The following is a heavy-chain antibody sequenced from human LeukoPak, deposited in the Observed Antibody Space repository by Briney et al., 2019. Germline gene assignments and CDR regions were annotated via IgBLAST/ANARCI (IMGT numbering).Heavy chain of an antibody. Sequence: SETLSLTCTVSGYSISSGYYWGWIRQPPGKGLEWIGSIYHSGSTYYNPSLKSRVTISVDTSKNQFSLKVNSVTAADTAVYYCARGGGWGNWNNAVDYWGQGTLVTVSS. D-gene: IGHD1/OR15-1a*01. V-gene: IGHV4-38-2*02. CDR1: GYSISSGYY. J-gene: IGHJ4*02. CDR2: IYHSGST. CDR3: ARGGGWGNWNNAVDY.